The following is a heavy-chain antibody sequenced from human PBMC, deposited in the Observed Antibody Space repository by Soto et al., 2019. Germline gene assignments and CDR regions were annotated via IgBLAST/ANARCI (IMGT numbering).Heavy chain of an antibody. J-gene: IGHJ3*02. V-gene: IGHV1-46*04. CDR3: ARDEVPDVQNDAFDI. CDR2: IDPSDGTT. Sequence: QVQLVQSGAEVKKPGASVKVSCKASGYAFTTYHMHWVRQAPGQGLEWMGMIDPSDGTTTYAQKLQGRVTMTRDTTTSTVYMELSSLRSEDTAVYYCARDEVPDVQNDAFDIWGQGTMGTVSS. CDR1: GYAFTTYH.